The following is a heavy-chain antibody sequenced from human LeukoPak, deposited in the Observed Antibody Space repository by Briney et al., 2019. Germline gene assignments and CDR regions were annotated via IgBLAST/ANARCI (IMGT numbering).Heavy chain of an antibody. V-gene: IGHV3-73*01. D-gene: IGHD4-23*01. CDR3: TRHGLEHDYGGNSVSNFDY. CDR2: IRSKANSYAT. CDR1: GFTFSGSA. Sequence: PGGSLRLSCAASGFTFSGSAMPWVRQASGKGLEWVGRIRSKANSYATAYAASVKGRFTISRDDSKNTAYLQMNSLKTEDTAVYYCTRHGLEHDYGGNSVSNFDYWGQGTLVTVSS. J-gene: IGHJ4*02.